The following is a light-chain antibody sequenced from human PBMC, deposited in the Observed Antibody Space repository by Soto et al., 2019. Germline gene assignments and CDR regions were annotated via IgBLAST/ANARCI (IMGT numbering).Light chain of an antibody. CDR1: QSISNY. Sequence: DIQMTQSPSTLSASVGVRVTIACRASQSISNYLAWYQQKPGKAPKLLIYKASSLESGVPSRFSGSGSGTEFTLTISSLQPDDFATYYCQQYNSYSWTFGQGTKVDIK. J-gene: IGKJ1*01. V-gene: IGKV1-5*03. CDR2: KAS. CDR3: QQYNSYSWT.